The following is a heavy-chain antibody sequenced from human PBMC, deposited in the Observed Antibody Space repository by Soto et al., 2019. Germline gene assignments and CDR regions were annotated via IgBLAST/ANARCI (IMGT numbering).Heavy chain of an antibody. CDR1: GGSSCSYH. CDR2: INHLTTT. V-gene: IGHV4-34*01. CDR3: ARGYDTALAPIF. D-gene: IGHD5-18*01. Sequence: PSETLSLTCAVDGGSSCSYHWSWIRQTPGKGLEWRGEINHLTTTNYNPSLKSRVIISLDTPKNQFSLKLSSVTAADTAVYYCARGYDTALAPIFWGQGILVTVSS. J-gene: IGHJ4*02.